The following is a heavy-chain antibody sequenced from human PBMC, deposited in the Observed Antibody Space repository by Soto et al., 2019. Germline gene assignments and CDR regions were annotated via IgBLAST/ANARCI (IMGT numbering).Heavy chain of an antibody. Sequence: QVQLVQSGADVKKPGTSVKVSCKAAGYSFTNYCMYWVRQAPGQGLEWMGMINPRTGSTRYAQKIQDRVTLTRDTCTTTVYMELSTLISDDTAVYYCARDGGLLTASWHYDLWGPGTLVTVSS. CDR3: ARDGGLLTASWHYDL. D-gene: IGHD2-15*01. J-gene: IGHJ2*01. CDR1: GYSFTNYC. CDR2: INPRTGST. V-gene: IGHV1-46*01.